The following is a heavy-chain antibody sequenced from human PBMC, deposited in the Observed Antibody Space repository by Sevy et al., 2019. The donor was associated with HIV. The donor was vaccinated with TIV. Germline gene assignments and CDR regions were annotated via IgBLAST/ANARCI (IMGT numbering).Heavy chain of an antibody. D-gene: IGHD1-1*01. J-gene: IGHJ4*02. CDR2: ISSRSGTI. CDR3: ARGGYPRPFDY. CDR1: GITLSNYG. Sequence: GGSLRLYCAASGITLSNYGVNWVRQAPGKGLEWVSYISSRSGTIYYADSVKGRFTISRDNAKNTLSLQMNSLRAEDTAVYYCARGGYPRPFDYWGQGTLVTVSS. V-gene: IGHV3-48*01.